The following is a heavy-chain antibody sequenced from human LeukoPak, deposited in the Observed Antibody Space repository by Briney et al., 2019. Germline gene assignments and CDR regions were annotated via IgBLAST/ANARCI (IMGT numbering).Heavy chain of an antibody. CDR1: GGSISSGDYY. J-gene: IGHJ4*02. V-gene: IGHV4-30-4*01. Sequence: PSQTLSLTCTVSGGSISSGDYYWSWIRQPPGKGLEWIGYIYYSGSTYYNPSLKSRVTISVDTSKNQFSLKLSSVTAADTAVYYCARQAGPYCTSTGCYLDYWGQGTPVTVSS. CDR2: IYYSGST. D-gene: IGHD2-2*01. CDR3: ARQAGPYCTSTGCYLDY.